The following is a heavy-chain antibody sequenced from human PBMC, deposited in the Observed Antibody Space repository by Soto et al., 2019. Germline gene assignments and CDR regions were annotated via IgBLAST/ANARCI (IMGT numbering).Heavy chain of an antibody. CDR1: GFTFSSYW. D-gene: IGHD5-12*01. Sequence: LRLSCAASGFTFSSYWMHWVRQAPGKGLVWVSRINSDGSSTSYADSVKGRFTISRDNAKNTLYLQMNSLRAEDTAVYYCARDGYNSGDYFDYWGQGTLVTVSS. CDR3: ARDGYNSGDYFDY. CDR2: INSDGSST. J-gene: IGHJ4*02. V-gene: IGHV3-74*01.